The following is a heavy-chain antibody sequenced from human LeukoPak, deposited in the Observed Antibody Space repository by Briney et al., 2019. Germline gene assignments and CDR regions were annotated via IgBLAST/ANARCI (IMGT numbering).Heavy chain of an antibody. J-gene: IGHJ4*02. D-gene: IGHD2-15*01. CDR3: ASGGLPYYFDY. V-gene: IGHV4-4*09. CDR1: GGSISSYY. Sequence: SETLSLTCTVSGGSISSYYWSWIRQPPGKGLEWIGYIYTSGSTNYNPSLKNRVTISVDTSKNQFSLKLSSVTAADTAVYYCASGGLPYYFDYRGQGTLVTVSS. CDR2: IYTSGST.